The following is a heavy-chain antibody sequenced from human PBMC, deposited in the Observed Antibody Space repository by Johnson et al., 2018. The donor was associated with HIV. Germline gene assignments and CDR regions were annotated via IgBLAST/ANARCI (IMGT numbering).Heavy chain of an antibody. CDR2: IWYDGNNK. Sequence: QVYLVESGGGVVQPGKSLRLTCAASGFSFSNYGMHWVRQAPGKGLEWVAVIWYDGNNKYYADSVKGRFTISRDNAKNTLSLQMNSLTEDDTAIYYCAKGDYYDSRGAFDIWGQGTMVTVSS. V-gene: IGHV3-33*06. CDR1: GFSFSNYG. D-gene: IGHD3-22*01. CDR3: AKGDYYDSRGAFDI. J-gene: IGHJ3*02.